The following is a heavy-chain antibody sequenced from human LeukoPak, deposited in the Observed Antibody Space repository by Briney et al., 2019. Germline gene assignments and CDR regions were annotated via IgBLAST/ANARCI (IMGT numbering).Heavy chain of an antibody. D-gene: IGHD2-21*01. J-gene: IGHJ4*02. CDR2: ISSSGNVI. Sequence: GGSLRLSCAGAGFAFSSHSMNWVRQAPGKGLEWVSYISSSGNVIYYADSVRGRFTVSRDIAKNSLFLQMNNLRAEDTAVYYCARNSLYCVGDCYEVFDSWGQGSLVTVSS. CDR3: ARNSLYCVGDCYEVFDS. V-gene: IGHV3-48*01. CDR1: GFAFSSHS.